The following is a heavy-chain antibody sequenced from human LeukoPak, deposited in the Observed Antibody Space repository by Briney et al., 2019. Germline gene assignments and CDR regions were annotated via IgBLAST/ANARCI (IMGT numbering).Heavy chain of an antibody. CDR1: RYTFTGYY. V-gene: IGHV1-2*02. CDR2: INPNSGGT. J-gene: IGHJ5*02. CDR3: ARESTSPNWFDP. Sequence: GASVKVSCKASRYTFTGYYMHWVRQAPGQGLEWMGWINPNSGGTNYSQKFQGRVTMTRDTSISTAYMELSRLRSDDTAAYYCARESTSPNWFDPWGQGTMVTVSS. D-gene: IGHD2-2*01.